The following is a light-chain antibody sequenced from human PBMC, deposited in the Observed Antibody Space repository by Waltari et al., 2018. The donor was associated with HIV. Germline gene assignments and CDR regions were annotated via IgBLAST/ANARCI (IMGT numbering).Light chain of an antibody. J-gene: IGLJ2*01. CDR1: SSNIGAGYH. CDR3: QSYGSSLSGVV. V-gene: IGLV1-40*01. CDR2: GNS. Sequence: QSVLTQPPSVSGAPGQRVTISCTGGSSNIGAGYHVPWYQQLPGTAPKLLIYGNSNRPSGVPDRFSGSKSGTSASLAITGLQAEDEADYYCQSYGSSLSGVVFGGGTKLTVL.